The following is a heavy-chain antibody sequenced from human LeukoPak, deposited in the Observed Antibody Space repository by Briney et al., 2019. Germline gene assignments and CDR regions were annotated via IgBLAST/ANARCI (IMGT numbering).Heavy chain of an antibody. V-gene: IGHV1-46*01. CDR1: GYTFTTYG. CDR3: ARRLDTVAAGAIDAFDI. CDR2: INPSGGSA. J-gene: IGHJ3*02. D-gene: IGHD5-12*01. Sequence: GASVKVSCKASGYTFTTYGSSWVRQAPGQGLEWMGIINPSGGSASYAQKFQGRVTMTRDTSTSTVYMELSSLRSEDTAVYYCARRLDTVAAGAIDAFDIWGQGTMVTVSS.